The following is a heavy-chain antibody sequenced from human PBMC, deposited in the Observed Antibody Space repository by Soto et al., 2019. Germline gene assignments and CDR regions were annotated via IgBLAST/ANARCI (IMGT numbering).Heavy chain of an antibody. D-gene: IGHD3-10*01. J-gene: IGHJ5*02. V-gene: IGHV4-31*03. CDR2: IYYSGFT. CDR3: ARSFTP. CDR1: GGSISSGGYY. Sequence: QVQLQESGPGLVKPSQTLSLTCTVSGGSISSGGYYWNWIRQRPGKGLEWIGYIYYSGFTYYNPSPXSXXTLSVDTSKNQSPLKLSSVTAADTDVYYCARSFTPWGQGTLVTVSS.